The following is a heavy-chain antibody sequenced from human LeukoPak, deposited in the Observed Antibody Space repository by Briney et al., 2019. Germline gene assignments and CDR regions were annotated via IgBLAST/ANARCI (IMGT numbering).Heavy chain of an antibody. CDR2: IHYSGSA. CDR1: GFTFSSYA. J-gene: IGHJ4*02. D-gene: IGHD5-18*01. CDR3: ARAELNTAMAVDY. Sequence: GSLRLSCAASGFTFSSYAMSWIRQPPGKGLEWIGYIHYSGSAYYNPSLKSRVSISVDMSTNQFSLKLTSVTAAGTAVYYCARAELNTAMAVDYWGQGTLVTVSS. V-gene: IGHV4-59*01.